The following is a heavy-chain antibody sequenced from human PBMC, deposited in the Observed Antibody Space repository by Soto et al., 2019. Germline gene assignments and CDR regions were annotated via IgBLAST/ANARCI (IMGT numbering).Heavy chain of an antibody. Sequence: ASVKVSCKASGYTFTSYGISWGRQAPGQRLERKGWISAYNGNTNYAQKLQGRVTMTTDTSTSTAYMELRSLRSDDTAVYYCARVRIIGVVVVAEDSDAFDIWGQGTMVTVSS. J-gene: IGHJ3*02. CDR3: ARVRIIGVVVVAEDSDAFDI. V-gene: IGHV1-18*01. D-gene: IGHD2-15*01. CDR2: ISAYNGNT. CDR1: GYTFTSYG.